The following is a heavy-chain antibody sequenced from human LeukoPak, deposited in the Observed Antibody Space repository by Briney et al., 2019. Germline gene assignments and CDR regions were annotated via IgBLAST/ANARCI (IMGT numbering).Heavy chain of an antibody. Sequence: SQTLSLTCTVSGASITSGSYYYNWIRQPAGKGLEWIGRIHSSGSTNYNPSLKSRVTMSVDTSKNQFSLKLSSVTAADTAVYYCARVSSSWYEDWYFDLWGRGTLVSVSS. J-gene: IGHJ2*01. CDR2: IHSSGST. CDR1: GASITSGSYY. V-gene: IGHV4-61*02. D-gene: IGHD6-13*01. CDR3: ARVSSSWYEDWYFDL.